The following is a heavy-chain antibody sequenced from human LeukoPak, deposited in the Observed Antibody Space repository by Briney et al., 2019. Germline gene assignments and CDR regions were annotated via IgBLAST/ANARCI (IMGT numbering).Heavy chain of an antibody. CDR2: IKEDGSEK. CDR1: GFTFSSYW. CDR3: ARYHWNDVAY. D-gene: IGHD1-1*01. V-gene: IGHV3-7*01. Sequence: PGGSLRLSCAASGFTFSSYWMNWVRQAPGKGLEWVANIKEDGSEKYYVDSVRGRFTISRDNAKNSLYLQMNSLRAEDSAVYYCARYHWNDVAYWGQGTLVTVSS. J-gene: IGHJ4*02.